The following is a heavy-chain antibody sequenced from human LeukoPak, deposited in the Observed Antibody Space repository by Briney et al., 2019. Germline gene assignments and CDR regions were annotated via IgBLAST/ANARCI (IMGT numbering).Heavy chain of an antibody. J-gene: IGHJ4*02. CDR3: AKDIKDGERFGEFLFDY. V-gene: IGHV3-9*01. Sequence: GRSLRLSCAASGFTFDDYAMHWVRQAPGKGLERVSGISWNSGSIGYADSVKGRFTISRDNAKNSLYLQMNSLRAEDTALYYCAKDIKDGERFGEFLFDYWGQGTLVTVSS. CDR1: GFTFDDYA. CDR2: ISWNSGSI. D-gene: IGHD3-10*01.